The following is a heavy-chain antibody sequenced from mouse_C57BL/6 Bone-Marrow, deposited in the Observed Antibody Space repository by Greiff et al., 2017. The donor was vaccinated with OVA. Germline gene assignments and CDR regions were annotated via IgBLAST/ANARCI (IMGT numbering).Heavy chain of an antibody. D-gene: IGHD2-14*01. J-gene: IGHJ3*01. CDR3: ARHKYVWCAY. Sequence: DVKLVESGGGLVQPGESLKLSCESTEYEFTSHDMSWVRKTPEKRLELVAAINSDGGSTYYPDTMASRFIISRDNTKETLYLQLSSLRSEDTAWDYWARHKYVWCAYWGQGTLGTVSA. V-gene: IGHV5-2*01. CDR1: EYEFTSHD. CDR2: INSDGGST.